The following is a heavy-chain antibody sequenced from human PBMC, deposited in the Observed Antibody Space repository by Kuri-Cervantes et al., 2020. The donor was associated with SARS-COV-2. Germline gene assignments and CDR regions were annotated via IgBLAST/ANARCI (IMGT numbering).Heavy chain of an antibody. D-gene: IGHD3-22*01. CDR2: IYYSGST. CDR3: ARVFLLDYYDSSGYYSD. V-gene: IGHV4-30-4*08. J-gene: IGHJ4*02. Sequence: SETLSLTCTVSGGSISSGDYYRSWIRQPPGKGLEWIGYIYYSGSTYYNPSLKSRVTISVDTSKNQFSLKLSSVTAADTAVYYCARVFLLDYYDSSGYYSDWGQGTLVTVSS. CDR1: GGSISSGDYY.